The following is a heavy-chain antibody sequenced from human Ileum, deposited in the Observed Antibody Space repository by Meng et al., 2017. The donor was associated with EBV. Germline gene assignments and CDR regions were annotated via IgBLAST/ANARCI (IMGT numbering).Heavy chain of an antibody. CDR3: GRDQGRELINH. V-gene: IGHV4-4*02. CDR1: GGSISSDIW. J-gene: IGHJ4*02. CDR2: VYHRGDT. D-gene: IGHD1-7*01. Sequence: QLPGSAPGVVKPSGTLSPTCTVSGGSISSDIWWSWVRQPPGKGLEWIGEVYHRGDTNYNPSLKSRVDISVDKSKNQFYLSLFSVTAADTAVYYCGRDQGRELINHWGQGTLVTVSS.